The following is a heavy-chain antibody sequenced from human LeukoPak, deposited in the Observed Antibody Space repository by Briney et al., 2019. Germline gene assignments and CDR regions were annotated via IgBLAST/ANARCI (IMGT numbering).Heavy chain of an antibody. V-gene: IGHV1-69*01. CDR3: ARGHSSSWSDAFDI. Sequence: SVKVSCKASGGTFSSYAISWVRQAPGQGLEWMGGIIPIFGTANYAQKFQGRVTITADESTSTAYMELRSLRSEDTAVYYCARGHSSSWSDAFDIWGQGTMVTVSS. CDR1: GGTFSSYA. J-gene: IGHJ3*02. D-gene: IGHD6-13*01. CDR2: IIPIFGTA.